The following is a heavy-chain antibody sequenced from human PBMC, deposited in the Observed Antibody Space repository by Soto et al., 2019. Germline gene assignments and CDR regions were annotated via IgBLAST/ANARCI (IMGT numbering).Heavy chain of an antibody. Sequence: SETLSLTCTVSGGSINTGGYFWTWVRQPPGKGLEWIGLIFANGHTDYNPSLKSRVTMSVDASKNQFSLRLTSMTAADTAVYYCVASLAASGLNWLDPWGRGTLVTVSS. V-gene: IGHV4-61*02. CDR1: GGSINTGGYF. J-gene: IGHJ5*02. CDR3: VASLAASGLNWLDP. CDR2: IFANGHT. D-gene: IGHD6-13*01.